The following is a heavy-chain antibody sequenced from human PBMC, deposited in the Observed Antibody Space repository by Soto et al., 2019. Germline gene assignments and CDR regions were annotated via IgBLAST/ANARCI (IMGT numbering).Heavy chain of an antibody. CDR3: ARDRRITGTTGYYYYYGMDV. Sequence: SVKVSCKASGGTFSSYAISWVRQAPGQGLEWMGGIIPIFGTANYAQKFQGRVTITADESTSTAYMELSSLRSEDTAVYYCARDRRITGTTGYYYYYGMDVWGQGTTVTVS. V-gene: IGHV1-69*13. CDR2: IIPIFGTA. D-gene: IGHD1-20*01. J-gene: IGHJ6*02. CDR1: GGTFSSYA.